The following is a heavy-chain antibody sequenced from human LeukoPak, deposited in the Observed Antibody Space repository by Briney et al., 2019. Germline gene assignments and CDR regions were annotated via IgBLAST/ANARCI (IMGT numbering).Heavy chain of an antibody. D-gene: IGHD3-22*01. V-gene: IGHV4-31*03. CDR2: IHSNGRL. J-gene: IGHJ4*02. Sequence: NPSQTLSLTCTVSGASFNTGDQYWNWIRQSPGTGLEWIGSIHSNGRLYNNPSLESRVTISIDTSKNQFSLDLNSVTAADTAVYFCSRGLDSRKLGYWGQGTLVTVSS. CDR3: SRGLDSRKLGY. CDR1: GASFNTGDQY.